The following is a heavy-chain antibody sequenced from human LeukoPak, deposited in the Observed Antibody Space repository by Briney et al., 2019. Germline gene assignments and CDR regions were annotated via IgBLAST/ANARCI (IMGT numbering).Heavy chain of an antibody. Sequence: SETLSLTCTVSGYSISSGYYWGWIRQPPGKGLEWIGRIYHSGSTYYNPSLKSRVTISVDTSKNQFSLKLSSVTAADTAVYYCARESGELDYWGQGTLVTVSS. CDR2: IYHSGST. CDR3: ARESGELDY. V-gene: IGHV4-38-2*02. CDR1: GYSISSGYY. J-gene: IGHJ4*02. D-gene: IGHD3-10*01.